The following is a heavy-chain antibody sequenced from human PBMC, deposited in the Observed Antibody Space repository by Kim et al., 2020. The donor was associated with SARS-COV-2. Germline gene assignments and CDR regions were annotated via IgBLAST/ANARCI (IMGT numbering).Heavy chain of an antibody. V-gene: IGHV6-1*01. J-gene: IGHJ6*02. D-gene: IGHD5-12*01. CDR2: TYYRSKWYN. Sequence: SQTLSLTCAISGDRVSSNSAAWNWIRQSPSRGLEWLGMTYYRSKWYNEYAVSVKSRITINPDTSKNQFSLQLNSVTPEDTAVYYCARDKSGWVATGRGYYGMDVWAKGPRSPSP. CDR1: GDRVSSNSAA. CDR3: ARDKSGWVATGRGYYGMDV.